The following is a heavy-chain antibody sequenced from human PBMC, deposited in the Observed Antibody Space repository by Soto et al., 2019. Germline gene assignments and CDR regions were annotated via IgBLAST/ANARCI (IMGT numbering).Heavy chain of an antibody. J-gene: IGHJ3*02. V-gene: IGHV5-51*01. Sequence: GASLEISCKCSVYIFTSYWIGGVRPMPGKGLEWMGIIYPGDSATRYSPSFHGQVTISADKSISTAYLQWSSLKASDTAMYYCALLDSGSYGGAFDIWGQGTMVTVSS. CDR1: VYIFTSYW. D-gene: IGHD3-10*01. CDR2: IYPGDSAT. CDR3: ALLDSGSYGGAFDI.